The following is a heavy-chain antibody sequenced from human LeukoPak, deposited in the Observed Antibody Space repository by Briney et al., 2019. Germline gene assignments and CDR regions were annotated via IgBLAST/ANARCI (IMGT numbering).Heavy chain of an antibody. CDR1: GSSITTTNYY. V-gene: IGHV4-39*01. J-gene: IGHJ5*02. D-gene: IGHD1-26*01. CDR2: IHYTGGT. CDR3: ARQKRASWSRVPHWFDP. Sequence: SETLSLTCTLSGSSITTTNYYWGWIRQPPGKGLEWIGTIHYTGGTYYNPSLKSRVTISVDTSKNEFSLKLTSVTAADTAVYYCARQKRASWSRVPHWFDPWGKGTLVTVSS.